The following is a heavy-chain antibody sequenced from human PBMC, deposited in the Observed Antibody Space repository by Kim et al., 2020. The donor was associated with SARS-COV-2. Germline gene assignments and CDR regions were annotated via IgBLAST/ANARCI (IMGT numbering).Heavy chain of an antibody. J-gene: IGHJ3*02. V-gene: IGHV3-23*01. CDR3: AKVILEMATMVRGTDAAFDS. CDR1: GFTFSSYA. CDR2: ISCSGGST. D-gene: IGHD3-10*01. Sequence: GGSLRLSCAASGFTFSSYAMSWVRQAPGKGLEWVSAISCSGGSTYYADSVKGRFTISRDNAKNTLYLQMNSLRAEDTAVYYCAKVILEMATMVRGTDAAFDSWVQPTMATVSS.